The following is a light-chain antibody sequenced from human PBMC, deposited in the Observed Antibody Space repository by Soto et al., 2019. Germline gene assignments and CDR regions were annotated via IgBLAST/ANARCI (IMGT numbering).Light chain of an antibody. V-gene: IGKV1-39*01. Sequence: DIQRTQSPSSLSASVGDRFTXPXXASQSIGKHLNWYQQKPGKAPKFLIYAASNLQSGVPSRFSGSGSGTDFTLTVNSLQPEDFATYYCQQGYTSAITFGQGTRLEI. J-gene: IGKJ5*01. CDR1: QSIGKH. CDR2: AAS. CDR3: QQGYTSAIT.